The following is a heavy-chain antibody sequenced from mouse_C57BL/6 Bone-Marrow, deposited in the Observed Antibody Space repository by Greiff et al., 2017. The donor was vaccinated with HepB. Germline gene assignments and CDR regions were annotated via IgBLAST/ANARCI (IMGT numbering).Heavy chain of an antibody. CDR3: ASILWPHYYAMDY. CDR1: GFTFSDYG. J-gene: IGHJ4*01. Sequence: EVKLVESGGGLVKPGGSLKLSCAASGFTFSDYGMHWVRQAPEKGLEWVAYISSGSSTIYYADTVKGRFNISRDNAKNNLLLQMTSLRSEDTAMYYCASILWPHYYAMDYWGQGTSVTVSS. CDR2: ISSGSSTI. V-gene: IGHV5-17*01. D-gene: IGHD1-1*02.